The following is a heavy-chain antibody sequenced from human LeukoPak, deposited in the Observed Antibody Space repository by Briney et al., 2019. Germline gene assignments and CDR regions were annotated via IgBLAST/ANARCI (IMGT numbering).Heavy chain of an antibody. CDR2: IIPILGIA. CDR3: AKGRGQSYPHYYFDS. V-gene: IGHV1-69*04. D-gene: IGHD3-16*02. Sequence: SVKVSCKASGGTFSSYAISWVRQAPGQGLEWMGRIIPILGIANYAQKFQGRVTITADKSTSTAYMELSSLRPEDTAVYYCAKGRGQSYPHYYFDSWGQGTLVTVSS. CDR1: GGTFSSYA. J-gene: IGHJ4*02.